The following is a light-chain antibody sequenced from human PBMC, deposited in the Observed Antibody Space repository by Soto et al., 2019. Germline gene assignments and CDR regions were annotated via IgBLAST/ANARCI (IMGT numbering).Light chain of an antibody. CDR1: SSDVGDYKY. Sequence: QSVLTQPASVSGFPGQSITIACTGTSSDVGDYKYVGWYQQLPGIAPRLMIYEVSNRPSGVSNRFSGSQSGNTASRTISGLQAEDEGYYCCTSSSRRSTSVVFGGGTKLHVL. CDR2: EVS. J-gene: IGLJ2*01. CDR3: TSSSRRSTSVV. V-gene: IGLV2-14*01.